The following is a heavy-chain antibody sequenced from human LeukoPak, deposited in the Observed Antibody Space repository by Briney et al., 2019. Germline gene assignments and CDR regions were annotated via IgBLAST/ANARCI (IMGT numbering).Heavy chain of an antibody. V-gene: IGHV3-66*04. CDR2: IYSGGST. Sequence: GGSLRLSCAASGFTVSSNHMSWVRQAPGKGLEWVSVIYSGGSTYYADSVKGRFTISRDNSKNTLYLQMNSLRPEDTAIYYCARQSSNSPSFDYWGQGTLVTVSS. CDR3: ARQSSNSPSFDY. CDR1: GFTVSSNH. D-gene: IGHD4-23*01. J-gene: IGHJ4*02.